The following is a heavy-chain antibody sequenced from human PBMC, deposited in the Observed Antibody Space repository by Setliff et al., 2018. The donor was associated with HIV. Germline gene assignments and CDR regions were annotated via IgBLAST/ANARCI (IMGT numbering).Heavy chain of an antibody. J-gene: IGHJ4*02. CDR2: IRYYGSNK. D-gene: IGHD2-15*01. Sequence: GESLKISCAASGFIFSSYDMHWVRQAPGKGLEWVAFIRYYGSNKYYVDSVKGRFTISRDNSKNTMYLQMNSLRAEDTAVYYCAKDGQGYCSGGSCYPDYWGQGTLVTVSS. CDR1: GFIFSSYD. CDR3: AKDGQGYCSGGSCYPDY. V-gene: IGHV3-30*02.